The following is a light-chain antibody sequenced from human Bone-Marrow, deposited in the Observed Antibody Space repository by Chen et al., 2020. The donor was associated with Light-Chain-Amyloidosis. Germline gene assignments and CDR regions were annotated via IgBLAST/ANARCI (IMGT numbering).Light chain of an antibody. CDR3: QQYGTSPLT. J-gene: IGKJ4*01. CDR1: QTISSNY. CDR2: GSS. Sequence: EIVLTQSPGTLSLSPGEGANLSCRASQTISSNYLTWYQQKFGQAPRLLIYGSSSRATGIPDRFTGSGSGTDFTLTINRLEPEDFAMYYCQQYGTSPLTFGGGTKGEIK. V-gene: IGKV3-20*01.